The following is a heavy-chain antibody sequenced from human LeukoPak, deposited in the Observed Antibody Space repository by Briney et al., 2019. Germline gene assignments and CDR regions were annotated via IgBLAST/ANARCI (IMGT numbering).Heavy chain of an antibody. CDR1: GGSISSSSYY. D-gene: IGHD6-6*01. CDR2: IYYSGST. V-gene: IGHV4-39*01. J-gene: IGHJ4*02. Sequence: SETVSLTCTVSGGSISSSSYYWGWIRQPPGKGLEWIGSIYYSGSTYYNPSLKSRVTISVDTSKNQFSLKLSSVTAADTAVYYCARFGRLYSSSDYWGQGTLVTVSS. CDR3: ARFGRLYSSSDY.